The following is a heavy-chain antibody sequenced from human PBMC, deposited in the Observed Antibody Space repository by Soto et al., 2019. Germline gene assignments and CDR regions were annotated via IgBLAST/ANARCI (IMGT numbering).Heavy chain of an antibody. Sequence: GASVKVSCKVSGYTLTELSMHWVRQAPGKGLEWMGGFDPEDGETIYAQKFQGRVTMTEDTSTDTAYMELSSLRSEDTAVYYCATSVERLLKAYYYYGMDVWGQGTTVTVSS. CDR1: GYTLTELS. CDR2: FDPEDGET. V-gene: IGHV1-24*01. D-gene: IGHD2-21*02. CDR3: ATSVERLLKAYYYYGMDV. J-gene: IGHJ6*02.